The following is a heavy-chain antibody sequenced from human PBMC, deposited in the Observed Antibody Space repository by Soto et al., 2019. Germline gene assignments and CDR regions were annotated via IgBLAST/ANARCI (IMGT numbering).Heavy chain of an antibody. Sequence: PGGSLRLSCAASGFTFSAYDMHWVRQTTGKGLEWVSAIGAADDPYYLGSVKGRFTISRENAKNSLYLQMNSLRAEDTAVYYCERAYSGRMPRRADYYFGMDVWGQGTTVTVCS. CDR3: ERAYSGRMPRRADYYFGMDV. CDR1: GFTFSAYD. J-gene: IGHJ6*02. V-gene: IGHV3-13*05. D-gene: IGHD2-15*01. CDR2: IGAADDP.